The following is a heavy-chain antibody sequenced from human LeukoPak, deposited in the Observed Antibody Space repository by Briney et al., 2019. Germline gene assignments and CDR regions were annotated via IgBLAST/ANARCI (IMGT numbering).Heavy chain of an antibody. J-gene: IGHJ4*02. CDR1: GFTFSDYY. D-gene: IGHD5-18*01. V-gene: IGHV3-11*01. CDR3: ARERTTGMVDY. CDR2: ISSSGSTI. Sequence: GGSLRLSCAASGFTFSDYYMSWFRQAPGKGLEWVSYISSSGSTIYYADSVKGRFTISRDNAKNSLYLQMNSLRAEDTAVYYCARERTTGMVDYWGQGTLVTVSS.